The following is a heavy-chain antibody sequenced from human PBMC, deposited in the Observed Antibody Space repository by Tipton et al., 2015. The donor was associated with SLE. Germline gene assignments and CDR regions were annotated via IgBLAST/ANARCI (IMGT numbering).Heavy chain of an antibody. J-gene: IGHJ4*02. Sequence: TLSLTCAVYGGSLSGYYWSWIRQPPGKGLEWIGEINHSGSAKYNPSLRSRVTISLDTSKNQFSLKLSSVTAADTAVYYCARNGSGYSYFDYWGQGTLVTVSS. D-gene: IGHD3-22*01. CDR2: INHSGSA. CDR3: ARNGSGYSYFDY. CDR1: GGSLSGYY. V-gene: IGHV4-34*01.